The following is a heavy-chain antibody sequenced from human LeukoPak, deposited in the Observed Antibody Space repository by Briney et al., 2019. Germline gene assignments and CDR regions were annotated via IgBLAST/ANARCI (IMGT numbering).Heavy chain of an antibody. Sequence: ESLKISCKGSGYSFTSYWIGWVRQMPGKGLKWMGIIYPGDSDTRYSPSFQGQVTISADKSISTAYLQWSSLKATDTGMNYCARVRITIVQGVMVFDYRGQGTLVTVSS. V-gene: IGHV5-51*01. J-gene: IGHJ4*02. D-gene: IGHD3-10*01. CDR2: IYPGDSDT. CDR3: ARVRITIVQGVMVFDY. CDR1: GYSFTSYW.